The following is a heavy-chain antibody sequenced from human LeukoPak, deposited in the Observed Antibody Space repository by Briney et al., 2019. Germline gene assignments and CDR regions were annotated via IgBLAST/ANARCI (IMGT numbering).Heavy chain of an antibody. D-gene: IGHD3-10*01. CDR2: IYHSGRS. CDR3: ARCLPGQAEITMLQNWFDP. J-gene: IGHJ5*02. V-gene: IGHV4-38-2*02. CDR1: GYSISSGYY. Sequence: PSETLSLTCTVSGYSISSGYYWGWIRQPPGKGLEWNGSIYHSGRSYYNPSLKSRSTISVDTSKNQFSQKLSSVTAADTAVYYCARCLPGQAEITMLQNWFDPWGQGTLVTVSS.